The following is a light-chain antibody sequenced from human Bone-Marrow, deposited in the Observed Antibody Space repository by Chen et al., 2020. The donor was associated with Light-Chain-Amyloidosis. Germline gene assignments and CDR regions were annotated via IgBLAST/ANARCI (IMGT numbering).Light chain of an antibody. J-gene: IGLJ1*01. CDR3: SSYTITNTLV. CDR2: HVT. CDR1: NSDVGGDNH. V-gene: IGLV2-14*01. Sequence: QSALTQPASVSGSPGQSNTISCTGTNSDVGGDNHVSWYQQHPDKAPKLMIYHVTNRPSWVPDRFSGSKSDNTASLTISGLQTEAEADYFCSSYTITNTLVFGSGTRVTVL.